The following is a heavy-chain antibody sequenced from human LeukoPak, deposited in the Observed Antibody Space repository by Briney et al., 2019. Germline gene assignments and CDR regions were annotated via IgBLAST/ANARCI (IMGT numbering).Heavy chain of an antibody. CDR1: GFTFGDYA. CDR3: TRVGYSGSSTVHAY. CDR2: IRSKTYGGTT. Sequence: PGGSLRLSCTASGFTFGDYAMSWFRQAPGKGLEWVGFIRSKTYGGTTEYAASVKGRFTISRGDSKSIAYLQMNSLKTEDTAVYYCTRVGYSGSSTVHAYWGQGTLVTVSS. J-gene: IGHJ4*02. V-gene: IGHV3-49*03. D-gene: IGHD1-26*01.